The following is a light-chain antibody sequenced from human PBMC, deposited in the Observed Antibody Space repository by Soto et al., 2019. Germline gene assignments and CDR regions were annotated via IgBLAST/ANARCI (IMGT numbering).Light chain of an antibody. CDR3: SSYTSISVL. V-gene: IGLV2-14*01. CDR2: DVS. Sequence: QSVLTQPASVSGSPGQSITISCTGTSNDIGAYNFVSWFQQHPGQAPKLMIYDVSDRPSGVSSRFSGSKSGNTASLTISGLQAEDEADYYCSSYTSISVLFGGGTKLTVL. J-gene: IGLJ2*01. CDR1: SNDIGAYNF.